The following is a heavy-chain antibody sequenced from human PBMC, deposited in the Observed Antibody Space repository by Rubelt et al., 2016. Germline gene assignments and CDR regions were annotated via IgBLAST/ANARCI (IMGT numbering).Heavy chain of an antibody. CDR2: ISSSGSYI. V-gene: IGHV3-21*06. CDR1: GFTFSSYS. CDR3: ARGISMDV. J-gene: IGHJ6*02. Sequence: EVQLVESGGGLVQPGGSLRLSCVASGFTFSSYSMNWVRQAPGKGLEWVSFISSSGSYIYYAKSVQGRFTISEDNAKNELDRQMSSLRAQDTAVYDCARGISMDVWGQGTTVAVSS.